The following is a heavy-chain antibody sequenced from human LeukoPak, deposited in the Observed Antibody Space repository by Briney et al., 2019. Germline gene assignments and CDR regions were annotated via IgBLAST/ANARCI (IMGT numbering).Heavy chain of an antibody. J-gene: IGHJ5*02. Sequence: SETLSLTCTVSGYSISSGYYWSWIRQPPGKGLEWIGSIHYSARIYYNPSLKSRLTISPDTSKNQFSLKLSSVTAADTAVYYCARRWLRRTFDPWGQGTLVTVSS. V-gene: IGHV4-38-2*02. CDR1: GYSISSGYY. CDR2: IHYSARI. D-gene: IGHD5-12*01. CDR3: ARRWLRRTFDP.